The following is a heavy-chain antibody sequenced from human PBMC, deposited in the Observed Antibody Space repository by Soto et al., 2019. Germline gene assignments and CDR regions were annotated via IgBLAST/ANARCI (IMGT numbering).Heavy chain of an antibody. J-gene: IGHJ1*01. CDR2: ISGSGDST. CDR3: AKGELGGRWLQIPGESFQH. D-gene: IGHD3-16*01. V-gene: IGHV3-23*01. CDR1: GFTFSSYA. Sequence: EVQILESGGGLVQPGGSLRLSCVASGFTFSSYAMSWVRQTPGKGLEWVSAISGSGDSTYYADSVKGRFTISRDNSENTRYLKRNRLRAEETARYHCAKGELGGRWLQIPGESFQHWGQGTLVTVSS.